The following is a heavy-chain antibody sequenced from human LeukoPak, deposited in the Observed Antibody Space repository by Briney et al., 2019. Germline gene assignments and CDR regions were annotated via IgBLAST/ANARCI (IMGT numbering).Heavy chain of an antibody. CDR3: AREELRIFGVVIIRAGGGMDV. V-gene: IGHV3-48*03. CDR1: GFTFSSYE. Sequence: LGRSLRLSCAASGFTFSSYEMNWVRQAPGKGLEWVSDIISSGSIIFYADSVKGRFTISRDNAENSLYLQMNSLRAEDTAVYYCAREELRIFGVVIIRAGGGMDVWGQGPTATVSS. D-gene: IGHD3-3*01. J-gene: IGHJ6*02. CDR2: IISSGSII.